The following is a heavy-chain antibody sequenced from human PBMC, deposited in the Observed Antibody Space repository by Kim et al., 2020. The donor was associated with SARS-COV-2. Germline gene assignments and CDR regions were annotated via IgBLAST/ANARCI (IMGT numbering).Heavy chain of an antibody. J-gene: IGHJ4*02. CDR3: ARDPRLDGSSDY. Sequence: YYADSVTGRFTISRDNAKNSLYLQMNSLRAEDTAVYYCARDPRLDGSSDYWGQGTLVTVSS. V-gene: IGHV3-21*01. D-gene: IGHD6-6*01.